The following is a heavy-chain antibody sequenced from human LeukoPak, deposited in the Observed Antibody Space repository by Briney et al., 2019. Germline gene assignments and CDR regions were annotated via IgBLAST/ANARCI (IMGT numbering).Heavy chain of an antibody. V-gene: IGHV1-2*04. J-gene: IGHJ3*02. D-gene: IGHD1-26*01. CDR2: INPNSGGT. Sequence: ASVKVSCKASGYTFTGYYMHWVRQAPGQGLEWMGWINPNSGGTNYAQKFQGWVTMTRDTSISTAYMELSRLRSDDTAVYYCARAGPVGATTDAFDIWGQGTMVTVSS. CDR3: ARAGPVGATTDAFDI. CDR1: GYTFTGYY.